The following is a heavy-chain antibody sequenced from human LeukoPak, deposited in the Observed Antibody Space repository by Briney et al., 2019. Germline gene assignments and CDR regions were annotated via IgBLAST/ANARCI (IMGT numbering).Heavy chain of an antibody. CDR3: ARPGSGSSGWYYNY. CDR1: GGSFSGYY. J-gene: IGHJ4*02. D-gene: IGHD6-19*01. Sequence: KPSETLSLTCAVYGGSFSGYYWSWIRQPPGKGLEWIGEINHSGSTNYNPSLKSRVTISVDTSKNQFSLKLSSVTAADTAVYYCARPGSGSSGWYYNYWGQGTLVTVSS. CDR2: INHSGST. V-gene: IGHV4-34*01.